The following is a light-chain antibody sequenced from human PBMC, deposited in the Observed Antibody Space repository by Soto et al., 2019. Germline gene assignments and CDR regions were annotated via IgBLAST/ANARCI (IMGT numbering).Light chain of an antibody. CDR3: QSYDSSLRGWV. CDR2: GNS. J-gene: IGLJ3*02. CDR1: SSNIGAGYN. Sequence: QPVLTQPPSVSGAPGQRVTISCTGSSSNIGAGYNVHWYQQLPGTAPKLLIYGNSNRPSGVPDRFSGSKSGTLASLAITGLQAEDEADYYCQSYDSSLRGWVFGGGTKLTVL. V-gene: IGLV1-40*01.